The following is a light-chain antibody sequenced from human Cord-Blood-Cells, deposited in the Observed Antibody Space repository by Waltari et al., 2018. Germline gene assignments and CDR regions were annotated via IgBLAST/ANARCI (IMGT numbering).Light chain of an antibody. CDR2: EVS. CDR3: SSYAGSNNV. CDR1: RSDVGGYNY. Sequence: QSALTQPPSASGSPGQSVTISCTGTRSDVGGYNYVSWYQQHPGKAPKLMIYEVSKRALGVPDRFSGCKSGNTASLTVSGLQAEDEADYDCSSYAGSNNVFGTGTKVTVL. J-gene: IGLJ1*01. V-gene: IGLV2-8*01.